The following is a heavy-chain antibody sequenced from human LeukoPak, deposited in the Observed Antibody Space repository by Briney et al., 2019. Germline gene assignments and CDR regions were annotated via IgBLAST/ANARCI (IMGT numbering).Heavy chain of an antibody. CDR2: ISYDGSNK. CDR3: AKTGGTVVNFDY. J-gene: IGHJ4*02. Sequence: GGSLRLSCAASGFTFSSYGMHWVRQAPGKGLEWEAVISYDGSNKYYADSVKGRFTISRDNSKNTLYLQMNSLRAEDTAVYYCAKTGGTVVNFDYWGQGTLVTVSS. V-gene: IGHV3-30*18. CDR1: GFTFSSYG. D-gene: IGHD4-23*01.